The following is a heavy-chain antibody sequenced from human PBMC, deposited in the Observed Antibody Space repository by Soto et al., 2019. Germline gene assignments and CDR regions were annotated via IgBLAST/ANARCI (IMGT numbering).Heavy chain of an antibody. CDR3: AKLHRDVHSTASFYH. Sequence: EGSLRLSCAASEFTFSTYAMSWVRQAPGKGLEWVSGISGSGGGTYYADSVKGRFTISRDNSKNTVYLQMNSLRAEDTAVYYCAKLHRDVHSTASFYHSGQATSQTFSS. CDR2: ISGSGGGT. V-gene: IGHV3-23*01. CDR1: EFTFSTYA. D-gene: IGHD4-4*01. J-gene: IGHJ4*02.